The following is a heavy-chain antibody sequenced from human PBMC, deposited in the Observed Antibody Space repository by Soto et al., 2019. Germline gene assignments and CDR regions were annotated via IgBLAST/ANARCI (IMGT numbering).Heavy chain of an antibody. CDR1: GFTFSSYG. J-gene: IGHJ6*02. Sequence: QVQLVESGGGVAQPGRSLRLSCAASGFTFSSYGMHWVRQAPGKGLEWVAIITYDGGHTYHGDSVKGRFIISRDNSKNTLYLPMNSVRAEHTVVYYCEKGSLGRVTVACPRGGYYYYGLDVWGQGTTVTVSS. D-gene: IGHD6-19*01. CDR2: ITYDGGHT. V-gene: IGHV3-30*18. CDR3: EKGSLGRVTVACPRGGYYYYGLDV.